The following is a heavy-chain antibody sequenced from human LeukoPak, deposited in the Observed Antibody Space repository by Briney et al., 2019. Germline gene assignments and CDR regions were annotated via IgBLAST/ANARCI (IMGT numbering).Heavy chain of an antibody. V-gene: IGHV3-74*01. J-gene: IGHJ5*02. CDR2: INGDGSTT. CDR1: GFGFSTYW. CDR3: TRRVDATRWYDP. Sequence: GGPLRLSCAASGFGFSTYWMHWVRQAPGEGLVWVSRINGDGSTTNYADSVKGRFTISRDNAKNTLYLQMNSLRAEDTAVYYCTRRVDATRWYDPWGQGTLVTVSS. D-gene: IGHD2-15*01.